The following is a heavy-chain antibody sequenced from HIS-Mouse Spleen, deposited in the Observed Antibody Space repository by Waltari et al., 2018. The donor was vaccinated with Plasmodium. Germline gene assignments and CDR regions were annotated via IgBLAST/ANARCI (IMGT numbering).Heavy chain of an antibody. Sequence: QVQLVQSGAEVKKPGASVKVSCKASGYTFTGYYMHWVRQAPGHGLEWMGWINPNSGGTNYAQKFQGRCTMTRDTSISTAYMELSRLRSDDTAVYYCARVLGYKAAAGTFVEYFQHWGQGTLVTVSS. V-gene: IGHV1-2*02. D-gene: IGHD6-13*01. CDR1: GYTFTGYY. J-gene: IGHJ1*01. CDR3: ARVLGYKAAAGTFVEYFQH. CDR2: INPNSGGT.